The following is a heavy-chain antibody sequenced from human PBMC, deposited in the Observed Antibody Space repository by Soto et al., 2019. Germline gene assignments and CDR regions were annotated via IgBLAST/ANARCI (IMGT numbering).Heavy chain of an antibody. CDR1: GFTVSSNY. J-gene: IGHJ6*02. CDR2: IYSGGST. D-gene: IGHD7-27*01. Sequence: EVQLVETGGGLIQPGGSLRLSCAASGFTVSSNYMSWVRQAPGKGLEWVSVIYSGGSTYYADSVKGRFTISRDNSKNTLYLQMNSLRAEDTAVYYCARDRYSAGDESSFWYYYYGMDVWGQGTTVTVSS. CDR3: ARDRYSAGDESSFWYYYYGMDV. V-gene: IGHV3-53*02.